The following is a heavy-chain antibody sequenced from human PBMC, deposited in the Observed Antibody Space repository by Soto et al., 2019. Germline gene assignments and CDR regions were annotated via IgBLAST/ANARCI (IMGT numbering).Heavy chain of an antibody. Sequence: QVQLVESGGGVVQPGRSLRLSCAASGFTFSSYGMHWVRQAPGKGLEWVAVIWYDGSNKYYADSVKGRFTISRDNSKNTLYLQMNSLRAEDTAVYYCARGSGNLPTDNWGQGTMVTVSS. CDR2: IWYDGSNK. CDR3: ARGSGNLPTDN. J-gene: IGHJ3*02. V-gene: IGHV3-33*01. D-gene: IGHD1-26*01. CDR1: GFTFSSYG.